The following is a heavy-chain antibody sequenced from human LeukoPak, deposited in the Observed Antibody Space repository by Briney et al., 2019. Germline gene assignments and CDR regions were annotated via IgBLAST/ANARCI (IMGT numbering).Heavy chain of an antibody. CDR1: GGSISSYY. J-gene: IGHJ5*02. CDR3: ARAGVVAPGWFDP. CDR2: IYYSGST. D-gene: IGHD2-2*01. V-gene: IGHV4-59*01. Sequence: PSETLSLTCTASGGSISSYYWSWIRQPPGKGLEWIGYIYYSGSTNYNPSLKSRVTISVDTSKNQFSLKLSSVTAADTAVYYCARAGVVAPGWFDPWGQGTLVTVSS.